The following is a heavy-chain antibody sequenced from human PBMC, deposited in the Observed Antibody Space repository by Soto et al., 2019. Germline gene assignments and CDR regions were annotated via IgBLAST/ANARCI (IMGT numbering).Heavy chain of an antibody. CDR3: ARVHSSSFWYFDL. Sequence: DFGFTFSSYAMHWVRQAPGKGLEYVSAISSNGGSTYYADSVKGRFTISRDNSKNTLYLQMGSLRAEDMAVYYCARVHSSSFWYFDLWGRGTLVTVSS. CDR1: GFTFSSYA. J-gene: IGHJ2*01. CDR2: ISSNGGST. D-gene: IGHD6-13*01. V-gene: IGHV3-64*02.